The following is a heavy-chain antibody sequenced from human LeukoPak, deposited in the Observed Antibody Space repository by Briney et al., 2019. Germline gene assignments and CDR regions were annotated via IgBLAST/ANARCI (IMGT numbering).Heavy chain of an antibody. V-gene: IGHV1-2*02. CDR3: ARAVPYYYGSGSYYNVSYYYYGMDV. Sequence: ASVKVSRKASGYTFTGYYMHWVRQAPGQGLEWMGWINPNSGGTNYAQKFQGRVTMTRDTSISTAYMELSRLRSDDTAVYYCARAVPYYYGSGSYYNVSYYYYGMDVWGQGTTVTVSS. J-gene: IGHJ6*02. CDR2: INPNSGGT. CDR1: GYTFTGYY. D-gene: IGHD3-10*01.